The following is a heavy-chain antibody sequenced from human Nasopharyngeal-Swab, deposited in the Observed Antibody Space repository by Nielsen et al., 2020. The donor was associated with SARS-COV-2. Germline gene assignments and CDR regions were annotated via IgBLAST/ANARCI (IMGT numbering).Heavy chain of an antibody. J-gene: IGHJ3*02. V-gene: IGHV1-69*13. Sequence: SVKVSCKASGGIFSSYAISWVRQAPGQGLEWMGGIIPIFGTANYAQKFQGRVTITADESTSTAYMELSSLRSEDTAVYYCARELRGAFDIWGQGTMVTVSS. CDR2: IIPIFGTA. D-gene: IGHD4-17*01. CDR1: GGIFSSYA. CDR3: ARELRGAFDI.